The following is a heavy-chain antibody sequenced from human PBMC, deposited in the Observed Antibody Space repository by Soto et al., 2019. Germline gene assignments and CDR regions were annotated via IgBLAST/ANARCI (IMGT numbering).Heavy chain of an antibody. J-gene: IGHJ4*02. Sequence: GGSLRLSCAASGFTFSSYGMHWVRQAPGKGLEWVAVISYDGSNKYYADSVKGRFTISRDNSKNTLYLQMNSLRAEDTAVYYCPKGPRIYSGSSKPLDYWGQGTLVTVSS. CDR2: ISYDGSNK. D-gene: IGHD1-26*01. CDR1: GFTFSSYG. V-gene: IGHV3-30*18. CDR3: PKGPRIYSGSSKPLDY.